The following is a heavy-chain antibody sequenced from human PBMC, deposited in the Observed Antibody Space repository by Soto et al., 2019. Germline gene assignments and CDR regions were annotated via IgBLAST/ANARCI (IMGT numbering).Heavy chain of an antibody. CDR1: GFTFSSYS. J-gene: IGHJ6*03. CDR3: ARGGGNYYYYMDV. V-gene: IGHV3-21*01. Sequence: GGSLRLSCAASGFTFSSYSMNWVRQAPGKGLEWVSSISSSSSNKYYADSVKGRFTISRDNAKNTLYLQMNSLTAEDTAVYCCARGGGNYYYYMDVWGKGTTVTVSS. CDR2: ISSSSSNK.